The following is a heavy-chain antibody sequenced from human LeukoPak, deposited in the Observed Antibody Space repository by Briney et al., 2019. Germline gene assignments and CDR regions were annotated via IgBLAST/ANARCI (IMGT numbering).Heavy chain of an antibody. Sequence: SVKVSCKASGFTFTSSSMQWVRQARGQRLEWIGWIAVGSGNTNYAQKFQGRVTITRDMSTSTAYMELSSLRSEDTAVYYCAREYGSGSYTGIDYWGQGTLVTVSS. V-gene: IGHV1-58*02. CDR3: AREYGSGSYTGIDY. D-gene: IGHD3-10*01. J-gene: IGHJ4*02. CDR2: IAVGSGNT. CDR1: GFTFTSSS.